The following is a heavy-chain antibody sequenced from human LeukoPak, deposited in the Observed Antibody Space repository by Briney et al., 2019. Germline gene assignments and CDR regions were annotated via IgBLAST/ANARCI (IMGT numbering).Heavy chain of an antibody. J-gene: IGHJ4*02. V-gene: IGHV1-2*02. CDR2: ISPHSGGT. CDR1: GYTFTGYY. Sequence: ASVTVSCKASGYTFTGYYMHWLRQAPGQGLEWMGWISPHSGGTNYAQKFQGRVTMTRDTSISTAYMELSRLKSDDTAVYYCARDQGLTLPNDYFDYWGQGTLVTVSS. D-gene: IGHD2-21*02. CDR3: ARDQGLTLPNDYFDY.